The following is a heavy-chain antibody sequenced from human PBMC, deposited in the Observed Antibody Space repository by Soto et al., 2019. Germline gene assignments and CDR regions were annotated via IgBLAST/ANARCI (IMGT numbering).Heavy chain of an antibody. CDR2: IIPIFGTA. CDR1: GGTFSSYA. V-gene: IGHV1-69*01. D-gene: IGHD3-16*01. J-gene: IGHJ4*02. CDR3: AREGEGGGYFDY. Sequence: QVQLVQSGAEVKKPGSSVKVSCKASGGTFSSYAISWVRQAPGQGLEWMGGIIPIFGTANYAQKFQGRVTITADESTSTAYMGRSSLRSEDTAVYYCAREGEGGGYFDYWGQGTLVTVSS.